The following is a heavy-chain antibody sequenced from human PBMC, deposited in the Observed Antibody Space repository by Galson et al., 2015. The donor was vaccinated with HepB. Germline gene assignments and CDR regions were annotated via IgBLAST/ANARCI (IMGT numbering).Heavy chain of an antibody. CDR1: GFSLSTSGMC. D-gene: IGHD4-17*01. CDR3: ARISESGDYFTFDY. V-gene: IGHV2-70*13. CDR2: IDWDDDK. Sequence: PALVKPTQTLTLTCTFSGFSLSTSGMCVSWIRQPPGKALEWLAHIDWDDDKYYTTSLKTRLTISKDTSKNQVVLTMTDMDPVDTATYYCARISESGDYFTFDYWGQGTLVTVSS. J-gene: IGHJ4*02.